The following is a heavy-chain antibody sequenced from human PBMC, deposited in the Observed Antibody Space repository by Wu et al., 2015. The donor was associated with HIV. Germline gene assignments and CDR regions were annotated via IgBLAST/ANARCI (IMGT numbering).Heavy chain of an antibody. V-gene: IGHV1-69*14. D-gene: IGHD6-19*01. CDR3: ARGQSIAGADLFDY. CDR2: IIPFLGAT. CDR1: GDSFTKYA. Sequence: QVQLVQSGAEVKKPGSSVKVSCKASGDSFTKYAISWVRQAPGQGLEWMGGIIPFLGATNYAQKFQGKVTFTADKSTSTVYMELTSLRSEDTAVYYCARGQSIAGADLFDYWGQGTLVTVSS. J-gene: IGHJ4*02.